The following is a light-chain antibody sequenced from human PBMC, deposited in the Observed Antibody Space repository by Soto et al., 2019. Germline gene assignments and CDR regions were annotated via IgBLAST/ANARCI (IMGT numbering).Light chain of an antibody. V-gene: IGKV4-1*01. J-gene: IGKJ5*01. CDR3: QQYNNWPIT. CDR2: AAS. Sequence: DIVMTQFPESLAVALGERATINCKSSQSVLYSSNDKNYLGWYQQKPGKAPKLLIYAASSLQSGVPSRFSGSGSGTDFTLTISSLQSEDFAVYYCQQYNNWPITFGQGTRLEIK. CDR1: QSVLYSSNDKNY.